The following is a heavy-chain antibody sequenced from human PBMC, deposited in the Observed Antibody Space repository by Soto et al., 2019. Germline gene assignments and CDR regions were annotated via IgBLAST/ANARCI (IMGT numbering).Heavy chain of an antibody. CDR3: ARKVLGSTTRPDYWYFDL. D-gene: IGHD3-10*01. J-gene: IGHJ2*01. V-gene: IGHV3-23*01. CDR1: GFTFINYA. Sequence: EVQLLDSGGGLVQPGGSLRLSCATSGFTFINYAMNWVRQAPGKGLQWVATITGGGDATFYTDSVKGRFTISRDFSGNTASLQMNSLGVDDTAVYYCARKVLGSTTRPDYWYFDLWGRGTLVTVSS. CDR2: ITGGGDAT.